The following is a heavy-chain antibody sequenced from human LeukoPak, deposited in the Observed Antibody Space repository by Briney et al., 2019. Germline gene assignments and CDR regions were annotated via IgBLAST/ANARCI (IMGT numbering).Heavy chain of an antibody. CDR3: AASPDYYDSSGYSYYFDY. D-gene: IGHD3-22*01. V-gene: IGHV1-58*01. CDR2: IVVGSGNT. J-gene: IGHJ4*02. CDR1: GFTFTSSA. Sequence: GASVRLSCKASGFTFTSSAVQWVRQARGQRLEWIGWIVVGSGNTNYAQKFQERVTITRDMSTSTAYMELSSLRSEDTAVYYCAASPDYYDSSGYSYYFDYWGQGTLDPVSS.